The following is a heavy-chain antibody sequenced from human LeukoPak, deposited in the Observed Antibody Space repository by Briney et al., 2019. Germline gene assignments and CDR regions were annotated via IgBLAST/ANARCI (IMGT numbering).Heavy chain of an antibody. CDR1: TFTVSTNY. J-gene: IGHJ3*02. CDR3: ARGDANAFDI. V-gene: IGHV3-53*01. D-gene: IGHD2-21*02. Sequence: GGSLRLSCAASTFTVSTNYMNWVRQAPEKGLEWVSFIHTGGNTYYADTVKGRFSVSRDNSKNTLYLQMNSLRAEDTAVYYCARGDANAFDIWGQGTMVTVSS. CDR2: IHTGGNT.